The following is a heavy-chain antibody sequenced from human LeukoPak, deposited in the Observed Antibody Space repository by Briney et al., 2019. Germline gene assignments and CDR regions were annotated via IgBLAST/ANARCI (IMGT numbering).Heavy chain of an antibody. J-gene: IGHJ3*02. D-gene: IGHD4-17*01. Sequence: GRSLRLSSAASGFTFSSYGMHWVRQTPGMGLEWVAVTSYDGSNKYYADSVKGRFTISRDNSKNTLYLQMNSLRAEDTAVYYCAKDDFGDYGDAFEIWGQGTMVTVSS. CDR1: GFTFSSYG. CDR3: AKDDFGDYGDAFEI. V-gene: IGHV3-30*18. CDR2: TSYDGSNK.